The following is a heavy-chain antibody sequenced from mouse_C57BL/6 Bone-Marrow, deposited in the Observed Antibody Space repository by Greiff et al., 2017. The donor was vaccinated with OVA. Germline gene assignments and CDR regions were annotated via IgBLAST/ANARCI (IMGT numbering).Heavy chain of an antibody. CDR2: ISNGGGST. Sequence: EVQVVESGGGLVQPGGSLKLSCAASGFTFSDYYMYWVRQTPEKRLEWVAYISNGGGSTYYPDTVKGRFTISRDNAKNTLYLQMSRLKSEDTAMYYCARRPWGNPNYYAMDYWGQGTSVTVSS. J-gene: IGHJ4*01. CDR1: GFTFSDYY. CDR3: ARRPWGNPNYYAMDY. D-gene: IGHD2-1*01. V-gene: IGHV5-12*01.